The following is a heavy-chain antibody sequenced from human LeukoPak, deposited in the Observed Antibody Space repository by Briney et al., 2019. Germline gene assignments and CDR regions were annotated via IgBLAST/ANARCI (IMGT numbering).Heavy chain of an antibody. D-gene: IGHD3-10*01. Sequence: ASVKVSCKASGYTFTGYYMHWVRQAPGQGLEWMGWINPNSGGTNYAQRFQGRVTMTRDTSISTAYMELSRLRSDDTAVYYCARDREYYYGSGSNFDYWGQGTLVTVSS. V-gene: IGHV1-2*02. CDR3: ARDREYYYGSGSNFDY. CDR2: INPNSGGT. CDR1: GYTFTGYY. J-gene: IGHJ4*02.